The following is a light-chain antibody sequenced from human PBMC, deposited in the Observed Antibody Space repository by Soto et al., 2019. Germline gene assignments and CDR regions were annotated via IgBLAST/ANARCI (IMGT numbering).Light chain of an antibody. CDR1: QGIRNG. CDR2: AAS. V-gene: IGKV1-17*01. Sequence: DIQMTQCPSSLSASVGDRVTITCRASQGIRNGLAWYQQKPGKAPKRLIYAASSLQSGVPSRFSGSGSGTEFTLAIRSLQPEDLATFYCLHHSTYPLTLGQGTKVEIK. J-gene: IGKJ1*01. CDR3: LHHSTYPLT.